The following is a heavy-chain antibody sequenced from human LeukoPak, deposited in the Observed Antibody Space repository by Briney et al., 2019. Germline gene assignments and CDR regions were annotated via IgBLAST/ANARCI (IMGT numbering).Heavy chain of an antibody. J-gene: IGHJ6*02. V-gene: IGHV3-48*03. D-gene: IGHD3-10*01. Sequence: GGSLRLSCAASGFTFSTCVMNWVRQAPGKGLEWVSYISSSGSTIYYADSVKGRFTISRDNAKNSLYLQMNSLRAEDTAVYYCAAPIFGELYPYGMDVWGQGTTVTVSS. CDR2: ISSSGSTI. CDR1: GFTFSTCV. CDR3: AAPIFGELYPYGMDV.